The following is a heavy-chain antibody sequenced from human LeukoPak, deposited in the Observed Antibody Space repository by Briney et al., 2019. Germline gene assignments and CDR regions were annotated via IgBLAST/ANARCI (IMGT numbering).Heavy chain of an antibody. J-gene: IGHJ4*02. CDR1: GGSISSSSYY. V-gene: IGHV4-39*07. CDR3: ARGGDWLFDY. Sequence: SETLSLTCTVSGGSISSSSYYWGWVRQPPGKGLEWIGEIHHSKSSNYYPSLKSRVTISVDKSKNQFSLELNSVTAADTAVYYCARGGDWLFDYWGQGILVTVSS. D-gene: IGHD2-21*02. CDR2: IHHSKSS.